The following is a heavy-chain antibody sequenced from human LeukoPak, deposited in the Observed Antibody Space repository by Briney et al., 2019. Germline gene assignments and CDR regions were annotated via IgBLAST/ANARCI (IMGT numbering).Heavy chain of an antibody. J-gene: IGHJ5*02. V-gene: IGHV1-2*02. CDR3: ARHRLRFLNWFDP. CDR2: INPNSSGT. CDR1: GYTFTSYY. D-gene: IGHD3-3*01. Sequence: ASVKVSCKASGYTFTSYYMHWVRQAPGQGLEWMGWINPNSSGTNYAQKFQGRVTMTRDTSISTAYMELSRLRSDDTAVYCCARHRLRFLNWFDPWGQGTLVTVSS.